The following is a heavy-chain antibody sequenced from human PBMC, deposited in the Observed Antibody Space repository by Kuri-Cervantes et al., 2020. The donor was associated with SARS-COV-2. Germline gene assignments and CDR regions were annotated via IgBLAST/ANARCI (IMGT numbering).Heavy chain of an antibody. CDR2: ISSSSSTI. J-gene: IGHJ4*02. CDR1: GFTFSSYS. V-gene: IGHV3-48*04. Sequence: ETLSLTCAASGFTFSSYSMNWVRQAPGKGLEWVSYISSSSSTIYYADSVKGRFTISRDNAKNSLYLQMNSLRAEDTAVYYCARDSDAGYSGYEYYFDYWGQGTLVTVSS. CDR3: ARDSDAGYSGYEYYFDY. D-gene: IGHD5-12*01.